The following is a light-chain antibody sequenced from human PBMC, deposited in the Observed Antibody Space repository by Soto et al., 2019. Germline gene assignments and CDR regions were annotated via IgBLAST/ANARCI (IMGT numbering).Light chain of an antibody. CDR2: EVS. CDR1: SSDVGGYNS. J-gene: IGLJ1*01. CDR3: SSFTSSTTYV. V-gene: IGLV2-14*01. Sequence: QSALTQPASVTGSPGQSITISCTGTSSDVGGYNSVSWYQQHPGKAPKLMIYEVSSRPSGVSNRFPGSKSGNTASLTISGLQAEDEADYYCSSFTSSTTYVFAVGTKATVL.